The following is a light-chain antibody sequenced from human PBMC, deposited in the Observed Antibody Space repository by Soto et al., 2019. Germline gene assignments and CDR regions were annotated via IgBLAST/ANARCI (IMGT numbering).Light chain of an antibody. V-gene: IGKV1-5*03. CDR2: KAS. CDR1: QTISSW. Sequence: DIQMTQSPSTLSGSVGDRVTITCRARQTISSWLAWYQQKPGKAPKLLIYKASSLESGVPSRFSGSGSGTEFTLTISSLQHDDVATYYCQQYKTFGQGTKVDIK. CDR3: QQYKT. J-gene: IGKJ1*01.